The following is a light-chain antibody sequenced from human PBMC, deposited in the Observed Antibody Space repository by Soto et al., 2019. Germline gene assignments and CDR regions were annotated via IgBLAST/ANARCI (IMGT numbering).Light chain of an antibody. Sequence: DIQMTQSPSSLSASVGDKVTITCRASQTISSYLNWYQQKPGKAPNLLIYAASNLQSGVPSRFSGSGSGTDFTLTISSLQPEDFATYYCQQSYSTPITFGQGTRLEIK. CDR1: QTISSY. CDR2: AAS. J-gene: IGKJ5*01. CDR3: QQSYSTPIT. V-gene: IGKV1-39*01.